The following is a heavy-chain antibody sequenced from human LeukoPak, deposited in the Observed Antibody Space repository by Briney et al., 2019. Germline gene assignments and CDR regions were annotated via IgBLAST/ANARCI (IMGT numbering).Heavy chain of an antibody. D-gene: IGHD3-22*01. CDR2: IYYSGST. Sequence: PSETLSLTCTVSGGSISSGGYYWSWIRQHPGKGLEWIGYIYYSGSTYYNLSLKSRVTISVDTSKNQFSLKLSSVTAADTAVYYCAREERYYDRSFDYWGQGTLVTVSS. CDR3: AREERYYDRSFDY. CDR1: GGSISSGGYY. J-gene: IGHJ4*02. V-gene: IGHV4-31*03.